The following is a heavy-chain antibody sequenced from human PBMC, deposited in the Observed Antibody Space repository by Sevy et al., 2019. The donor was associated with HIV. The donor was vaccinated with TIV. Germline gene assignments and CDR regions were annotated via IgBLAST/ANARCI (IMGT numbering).Heavy chain of an antibody. V-gene: IGHV1-2*02. CDR2: VDPNGGGT. D-gene: IGHD3-10*01. Sequence: ASVKVSCKASGYMFTGYYVHWVRQAPGQGLEWMGWVDPNGGGTNYGQKFQGRVTMTSDTSISTAYMELSGLRSDDTAVYYCARSVYGSGTYLNDYWGQGTLVTVSS. CDR3: ARSVYGSGTYLNDY. J-gene: IGHJ4*02. CDR1: GYMFTGYY.